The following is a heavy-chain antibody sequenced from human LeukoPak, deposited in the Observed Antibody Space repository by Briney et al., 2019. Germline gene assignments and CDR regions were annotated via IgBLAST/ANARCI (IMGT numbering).Heavy chain of an antibody. CDR2: ISYDGNNK. V-gene: IGHV3-30*04. J-gene: IGHJ3*02. Sequence: GGSLRLSCAASGFTFSSYAMHWVRQAPGKGLEWVAIISYDGNNKYYAHSVKGRFTISRDNNKKSVYLQMNSLRAEDTAVYYCARDTDDFQGLDIWGQGTRVTVSS. CDR3: ARDTDDFQGLDI. D-gene: IGHD3-3*01. CDR1: GFTFSSYA.